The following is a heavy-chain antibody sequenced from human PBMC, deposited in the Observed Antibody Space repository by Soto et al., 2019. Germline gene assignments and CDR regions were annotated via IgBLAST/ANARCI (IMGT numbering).Heavy chain of an antibody. CDR3: ALPGHGSGREDYDYGMDV. J-gene: IGHJ6*02. D-gene: IGHD3-10*01. CDR1: GLTFSSYW. CDR2: INRDGSST. Sequence: PGGSLRLSCAASGLTFSSYWMHWVRQTPGKGLVWVSHINRDGSSTSYADSVKGRFTISRDNAKNTLYLQMNSLRAEDTAVYYCALPGHGSGREDYDYGMDVCGQGTTVTVSS. V-gene: IGHV3-74*01.